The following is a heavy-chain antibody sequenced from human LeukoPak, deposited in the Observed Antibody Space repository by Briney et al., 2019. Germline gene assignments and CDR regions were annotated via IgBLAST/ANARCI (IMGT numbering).Heavy chain of an antibody. J-gene: IGHJ6*03. V-gene: IGHV3-11*01. Sequence: PGGSLRLSCAASGFTFSDYYMSWIRQAPGKGLEWVSYISSSGSTIYYADSVKGRFTISRDNAKNSLYLQMNSLRAEDTAVYYCAKPAPDYRYYYYYMDVWGKGTTVTVSS. CDR2: ISSSGSTI. CDR1: GFTFSDYY. CDR3: AKPAPDYRYYYYYMDV. D-gene: IGHD4-11*01.